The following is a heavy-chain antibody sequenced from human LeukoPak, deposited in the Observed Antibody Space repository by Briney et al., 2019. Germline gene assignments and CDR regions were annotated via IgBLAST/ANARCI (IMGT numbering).Heavy chain of an antibody. CDR2: INHSGST. CDR1: GGSFSGYY. Sequence: PSETLSLTCAVYGGSFSGYYWSWIRQPPGRGLEWIGEINHSGSTNYNPSLKSRVTISVDTSKNQFSLKLSSVTAADTAVYYCARGHTATTYYYYYGMDVWGKGTTVTVSS. J-gene: IGHJ6*04. CDR3: ARGHTATTYYYYYGMDV. D-gene: IGHD4-17*01. V-gene: IGHV4-34*01.